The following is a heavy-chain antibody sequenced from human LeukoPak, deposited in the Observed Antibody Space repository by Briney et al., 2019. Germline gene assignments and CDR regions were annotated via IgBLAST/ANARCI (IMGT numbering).Heavy chain of an antibody. Sequence: GGSLRLSCAASGFTFNNYAMTWVRQAPGKGLEWVSSISASGVMTYYADSVKGRFTISRDNAENSLYLQMNSLRAEDTAVYYCVEGGAARFDYWGQGTLVAVSS. CDR1: GFTFNNYA. V-gene: IGHV3-23*01. J-gene: IGHJ4*02. CDR3: VEGGAARFDY. D-gene: IGHD5-18*01. CDR2: ISASGVMT.